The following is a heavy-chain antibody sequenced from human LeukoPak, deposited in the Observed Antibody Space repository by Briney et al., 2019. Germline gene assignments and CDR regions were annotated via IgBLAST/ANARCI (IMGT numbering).Heavy chain of an antibody. CDR1: GGSFSGYY. CDR2: INHSGST. Sequence: SSETLSLTCAVYGGSFSGYYWSWIRQPPGKGLEWIGEINHSGSTNYNPSLKSQVTISVDTSKNQFSLKLSSVTAADTAVYYCARSGYSYGYNYYYGMDVWGQGTTVTVSS. D-gene: IGHD5-18*01. CDR3: ARSGYSYGYNYYYGMDV. J-gene: IGHJ6*02. V-gene: IGHV4-34*01.